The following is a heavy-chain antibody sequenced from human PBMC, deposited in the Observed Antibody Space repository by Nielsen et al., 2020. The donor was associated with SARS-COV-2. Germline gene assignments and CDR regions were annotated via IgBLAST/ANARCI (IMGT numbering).Heavy chain of an antibody. V-gene: IGHV1-69*13. CDR1: GGTFSSYA. CDR3: ARATVSSGWGDYYYGMDV. J-gene: IGHJ6*02. Sequence: SVKVSCKASGGTFSSYAISWVRQAPGQGLEWMGGIIPIFGTANYAQKFQGRVTITADESTSTAYMELSSLRSEDTAVYYCARATVSSGWGDYYYGMDVWGQGTTVTVSS. CDR2: IIPIFGTA. D-gene: IGHD6-19*01.